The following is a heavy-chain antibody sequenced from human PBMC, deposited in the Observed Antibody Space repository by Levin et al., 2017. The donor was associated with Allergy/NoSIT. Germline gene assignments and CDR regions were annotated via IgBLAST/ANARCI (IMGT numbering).Heavy chain of an antibody. CDR2: ISYDGSNK. Sequence: QAGGSLRLSCAASGFTFSSYGMHWVRQAPGKGLEWVAVISYDGSNKYYADSVKGRFTISRDNSKNTLYLQMNSLRAEDTAVYYCAKDPGYSSGWSDAFDIWGQGTMVTVSS. J-gene: IGHJ3*02. CDR1: GFTFSSYG. CDR3: AKDPGYSSGWSDAFDI. V-gene: IGHV3-30*18. D-gene: IGHD6-19*01.